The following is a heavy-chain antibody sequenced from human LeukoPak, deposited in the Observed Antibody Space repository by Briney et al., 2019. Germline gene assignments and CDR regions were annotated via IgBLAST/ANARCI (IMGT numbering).Heavy chain of an antibody. D-gene: IGHD1-7*01. CDR1: GGSISSGGYY. CDR2: IYHSGST. J-gene: IGHJ6*03. V-gene: IGHV4-30-2*01. Sequence: PSQTLSLTCTVSGGSISSGGYYWSWIRQPPGKGLEWIGYIYHSGSTYYNPSLKSRVTISVDRSKNQFSLKLSSVTAADTAVYYCARGSGNWNYGNYYYYMDVWGKGTTVTVSS. CDR3: ARGSGNWNYGNYYYYMDV.